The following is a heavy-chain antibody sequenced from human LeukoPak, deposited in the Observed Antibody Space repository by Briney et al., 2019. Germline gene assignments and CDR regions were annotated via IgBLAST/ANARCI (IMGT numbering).Heavy chain of an antibody. V-gene: IGHV3-66*01. CDR1: GFTVSRNY. CDR2: IYSGGST. Sequence: GGSLRLSCAASGFTVSRNYMSWVRQAPGKGLEWVSVIYSGGSTYYADSVKGRFTISRDNSKNTLYLQMNSLRAEDTVVYYCARDRIVGATGKDYWGQGTLVTVSS. J-gene: IGHJ4*02. CDR3: ARDRIVGATGKDY. D-gene: IGHD1-26*01.